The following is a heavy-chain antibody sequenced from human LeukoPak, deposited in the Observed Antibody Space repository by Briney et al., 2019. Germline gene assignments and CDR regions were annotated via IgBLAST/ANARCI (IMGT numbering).Heavy chain of an antibody. D-gene: IGHD4-17*01. J-gene: IGHJ4*02. CDR3: ARERSTVTTGLFGY. V-gene: IGHV1-2*02. CDR1: GYTFTGYY. Sequence: GASVKVSCKASGYTFTGYYMHWVRQAPGQGLEWMGWINPNGGGTNYAQKFQGRVTMTRDTSISTAYMELSRLRSDDTAVYYCARERSTVTTGLFGYWGQGTLVTVSS. CDR2: INPNGGGT.